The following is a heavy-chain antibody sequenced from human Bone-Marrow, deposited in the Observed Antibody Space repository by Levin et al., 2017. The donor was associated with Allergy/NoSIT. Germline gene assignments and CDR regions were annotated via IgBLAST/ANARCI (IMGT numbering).Heavy chain of an antibody. Sequence: GESLKISCVASGFSFSTSWMSWVRQAPGKGLEWVGRIKSKINGGTTDYAAPVKGRFTISRDDSKNTLYLQMNSLKTEDTAIYYCTAWIVGACYWGQGTLVTVSS. CDR1: GFSFSTSW. CDR3: TAWIVGACY. D-gene: IGHD1-26*01. J-gene: IGHJ4*02. V-gene: IGHV3-15*01. CDR2: IKSKINGGTT.